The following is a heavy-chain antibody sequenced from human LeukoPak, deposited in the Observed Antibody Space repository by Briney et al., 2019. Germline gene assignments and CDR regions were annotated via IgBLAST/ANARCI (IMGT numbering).Heavy chain of an antibody. CDR2: ISSSSSYT. CDR1: GFTFSDYY. CDR3: ARDAKGDYYGSGSYLHPDY. V-gene: IGHV3-11*06. Sequence: GGSLRLSCAASGFTFSDYYMSWIRQAPGKGLEWVSYISSSSSYTNYADSVKGGFTISRDNAKNSLYLQMNSLRAEDTAVYYCARDAKGDYYGSGSYLHPDYWGQGTLVTVSS. J-gene: IGHJ4*02. D-gene: IGHD3-10*01.